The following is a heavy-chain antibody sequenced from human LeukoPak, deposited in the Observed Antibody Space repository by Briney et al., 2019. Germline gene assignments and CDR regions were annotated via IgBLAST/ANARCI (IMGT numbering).Heavy chain of an antibody. CDR1: GASVNTGTYF. D-gene: IGHD3-3*01. CDR2: FHTSEGT. CDR3: ASTVFGVTYNWLDP. V-gene: IGHV4-61*02. J-gene: IGHJ5*02. Sequence: SQTLSLTCAVSGASVNTGTYFWTWVRQPAGKALEWIGRFHTSEGTHYNPSLESRVTISVETSKNHFSLEMTSVTAADTAVYYCASTVFGVTYNWLDPWGQGTLVTVSS.